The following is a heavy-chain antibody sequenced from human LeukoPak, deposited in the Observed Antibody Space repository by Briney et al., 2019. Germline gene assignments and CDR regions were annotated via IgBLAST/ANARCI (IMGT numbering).Heavy chain of an antibody. J-gene: IGHJ3*02. V-gene: IGHV1-2*02. CDR3: ARDYYYDSSVYYERDAFDI. Sequence: GASVKVSCKTSGYTFTGYFMHWVRQAPGQGLERMGWINPNSGGTNYAQKFQGRVTMTRDTSISTAYMELSWLRSDDTAEYYCARDYYYDSSVYYERDAFDIWGQGTMVTVSS. D-gene: IGHD3-22*01. CDR2: INPNSGGT. CDR1: GYTFTGYF.